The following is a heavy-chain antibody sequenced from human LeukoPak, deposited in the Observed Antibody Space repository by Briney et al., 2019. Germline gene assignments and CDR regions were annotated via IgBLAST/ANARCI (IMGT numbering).Heavy chain of an antibody. CDR2: IYYSGRT. J-gene: IGHJ4*02. Sequence: PETLSLSCAVSGGSVSIVGNPWAWIRQPPGKGLECIGYIYYSGRTSYNPSLQSRVAMSVDTSKNQFSLKLSSVTAADTAVYYCERVWHWELKQFDYWGQGTLVTVFS. CDR3: ERVWHWELKQFDY. V-gene: IGHV4-61*08. D-gene: IGHD3-10*01. CDR1: GGSVSIVGNP.